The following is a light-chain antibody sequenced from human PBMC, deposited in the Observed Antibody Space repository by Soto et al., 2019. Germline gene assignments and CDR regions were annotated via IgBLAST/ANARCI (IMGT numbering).Light chain of an antibody. J-gene: IGKJ2*01. CDR2: GAS. V-gene: IGKV3-20*01. CDR3: QHYYSSPGHT. Sequence: EIVLTQSPGTLSLSPGERATLSCRASQTIRSNFLTWYQQKPGQAPRLLIYGASTRAAGIPDRFSGSGSGTDFTLTISRLEPEDFAVYYCQHYYSSPGHTCGQGTKLQSK. CDR1: QTIRSNF.